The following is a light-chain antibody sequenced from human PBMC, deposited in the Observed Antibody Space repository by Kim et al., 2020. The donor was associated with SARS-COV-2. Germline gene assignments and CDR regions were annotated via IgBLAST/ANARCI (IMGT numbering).Light chain of an antibody. Sequence: GQSLTDACPASNMEGGYYNSVSWYQKPPGKAPKLIIYDGSGRASGVSNRFSGSQSGNTASLTISGLRAEDEADYYCSSHTTSSTYVFGSGTKVTVL. CDR1: NMEGGYYNS. J-gene: IGLJ1*01. V-gene: IGLV2-14*03. CDR2: DGS. CDR3: SSHTTSSTYV.